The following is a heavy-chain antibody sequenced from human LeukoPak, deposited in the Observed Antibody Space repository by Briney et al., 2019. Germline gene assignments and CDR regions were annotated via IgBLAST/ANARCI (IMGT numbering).Heavy chain of an antibody. CDR3: ARGRGYSYGYDY. Sequence: GGSLRLSCAASGFTFSSYSMNWVRQAPGEGLEWVSSISSSSSYIYYADSVEGRFTISRDNAKNSLYLQMNSLRAEDTAVYYCARGRGYSYGYDYWGQGTLVTVSS. J-gene: IGHJ4*02. CDR2: ISSSSSYI. V-gene: IGHV3-21*01. CDR1: GFTFSSYS. D-gene: IGHD5-18*01.